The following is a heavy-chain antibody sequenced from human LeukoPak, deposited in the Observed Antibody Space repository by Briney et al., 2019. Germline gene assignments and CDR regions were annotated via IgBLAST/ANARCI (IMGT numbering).Heavy chain of an antibody. D-gene: IGHD3-10*01. CDR1: GYTFTSYY. V-gene: IGHV1-46*01. J-gene: IGHJ4*02. CDR2: INPSGGST. CDR3: ARTSRGWPSDY. Sequence: GASVKVSRKASGYTFTSYYMHWVRQAPGQGLEWMGIINPSGGSTSYAQKFQGRVTMTRDTSTSTVYMELSSLRSEDTAVYYCARTSRGWPSDYWGQGTLVTVSS.